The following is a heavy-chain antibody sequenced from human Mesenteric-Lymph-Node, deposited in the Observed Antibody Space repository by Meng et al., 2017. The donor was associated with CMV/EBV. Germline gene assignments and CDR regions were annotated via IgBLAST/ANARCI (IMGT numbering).Heavy chain of an antibody. D-gene: IGHD2-21*02. Sequence: GESLKISCTASGFPFSDYEMNWVRQAPGKGLEWLSYISASGATIYYADSVKGRFTISRDNSKNTFFLQMNSLRAEDTAVYYCARGGIGGAYYSFDSWGQGILVTVSS. CDR3: ARGGIGGAYYSFDS. J-gene: IGHJ4*02. V-gene: IGHV3-48*03. CDR1: GFPFSDYE. CDR2: ISASGATI.